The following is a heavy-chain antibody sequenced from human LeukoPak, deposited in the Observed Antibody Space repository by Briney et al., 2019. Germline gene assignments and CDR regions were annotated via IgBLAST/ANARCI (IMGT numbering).Heavy chain of an antibody. J-gene: IGHJ5*02. CDR1: GYSVTSYW. Sequence: GESLKISCKGSGYSVTSYWIGWVRQMPGKGLEWMGIIYPGDSDTRYSPSFQGQVTISADKSISTAYLQWSSLKASDTAMYYCARRGYSGYDTSNWFDPWGQGTLVTVTS. CDR2: IYPGDSDT. CDR3: ARRGYSGYDTSNWFDP. D-gene: IGHD5-12*01. V-gene: IGHV5-51*01.